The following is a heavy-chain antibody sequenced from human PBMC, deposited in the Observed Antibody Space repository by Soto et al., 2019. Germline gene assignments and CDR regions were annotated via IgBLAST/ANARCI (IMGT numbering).Heavy chain of an antibody. D-gene: IGHD1-26*01. CDR3: ATDPLVGATPGNY. Sequence: ASVKVSCKTSGYNFDDYSIHWVRQAPGQGLEWMGWIALYNNRTNFAQNFQGRVSMTTDQSTSTVYMELTTLRSDDTAVYYCATDPLVGATPGNYWG. CDR2: IALYNNRT. CDR1: GYNFDDYS. V-gene: IGHV1-18*01. J-gene: IGHJ4*01.